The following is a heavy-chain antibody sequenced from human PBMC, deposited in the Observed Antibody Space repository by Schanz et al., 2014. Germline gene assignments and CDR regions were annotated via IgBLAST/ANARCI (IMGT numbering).Heavy chain of an antibody. J-gene: IGHJ6*03. CDR1: GFTFSSYS. CDR2: ISSSSDYI. D-gene: IGHD5-12*01. Sequence: EVRLVESGGGLVKPGGSLRLSCAASGFTFSSYSMSWVRQAPGKGLGWVSFISSSSDYINYADSVKGRFTISRVDAKNSVHLQMNSLRAEDTAVYYCARVDSGYDSHLYYYYYYMDVWGKGTTVTVSS. V-gene: IGHV3-21*02. CDR3: ARVDSGYDSHLYYYYYYMDV.